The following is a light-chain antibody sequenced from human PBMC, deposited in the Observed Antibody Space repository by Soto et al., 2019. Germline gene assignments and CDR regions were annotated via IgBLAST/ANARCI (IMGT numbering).Light chain of an antibody. Sequence: DIQMTQSPSSLSASVGDRVTITCRASQTISTYLNWYQQKPGKAPNLLIYAASTLQSGVPSRFSGGGSGTDFTLTISNLQPEDFATYYCHQSYSNPRTFGQGTKLEIK. V-gene: IGKV1-39*01. CDR3: HQSYSNPRT. CDR1: QTISTY. J-gene: IGKJ2*02. CDR2: AAS.